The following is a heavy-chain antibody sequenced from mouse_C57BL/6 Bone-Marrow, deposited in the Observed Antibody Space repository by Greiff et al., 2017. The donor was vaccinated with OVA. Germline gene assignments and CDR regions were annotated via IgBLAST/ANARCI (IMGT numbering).Heavy chain of an antibody. D-gene: IGHD4-1*01. V-gene: IGHV5-4*03. Sequence: EVKLMESGGGLVKPGGSLKLSCAASGFTFSSYAMSWVRQTPEKRLEWVATISDGGSYTYYPDNVKGRFTISRDNAKNNLYLQMSHLKSEDTAMYYCAIDWALYFDYWGKGTTLTVSS. J-gene: IGHJ2*01. CDR3: AIDWALYFDY. CDR2: ISDGGSYT. CDR1: GFTFSSYA.